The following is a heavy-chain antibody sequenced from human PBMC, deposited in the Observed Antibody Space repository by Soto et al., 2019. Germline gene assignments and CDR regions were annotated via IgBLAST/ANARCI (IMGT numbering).Heavy chain of an antibody. J-gene: IGHJ4*02. D-gene: IGHD1-1*01. Sequence: GGSLRLSCAASGFTFSNYAMHWVRQAPGKGLEWVTIIPDDGSNKYYTDSVKGRFTISRDNSKNTLYLQMNSLRTEDTAIYYCAGTTRTMNYWGRGTLVTVSS. CDR2: IPDDGSNK. CDR1: GFTFSNYA. V-gene: IGHV3-30-3*01. CDR3: AGTTRTMNY.